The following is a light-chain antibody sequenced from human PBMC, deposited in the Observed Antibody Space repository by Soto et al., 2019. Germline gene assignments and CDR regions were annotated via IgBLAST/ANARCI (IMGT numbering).Light chain of an antibody. CDR2: DVT. CDR3: SSFTSSITYV. J-gene: IGLJ1*01. V-gene: IGLV2-14*01. Sequence: QPASLSGSPGQSITISCTCTSSDVGGYNSVSWYRQDPGKAPKLMIYDVTNRPSGVSNRFSGSKSGNTASLTISGLQAEDEADYYCSSFTSSITYVFGTGTKVTVL. CDR1: SSDVGGYNS.